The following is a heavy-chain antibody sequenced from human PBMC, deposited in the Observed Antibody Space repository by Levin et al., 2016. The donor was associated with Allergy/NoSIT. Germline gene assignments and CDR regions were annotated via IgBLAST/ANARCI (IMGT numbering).Heavy chain of an antibody. D-gene: IGHD2-15*01. Sequence: VRQAPGKRLQWVSAISGSGGNPYYADSVKGRFFISRDNSKSTVYLQMNNLRADDTALYYCAKARDCRGSRGCYSRDYYYGVDAWGQGTTVTVSS. CDR3: AKARDCRGSRGCYSRDYYYGVDA. J-gene: IGHJ6*02. V-gene: IGHV3-23*01. CDR2: ISGSGGNP.